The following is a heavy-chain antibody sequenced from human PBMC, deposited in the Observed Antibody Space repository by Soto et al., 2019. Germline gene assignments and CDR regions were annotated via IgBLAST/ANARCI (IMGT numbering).Heavy chain of an antibody. Sequence: PSETLSLTCTVSGASISNDDYFWSWIRQPPGKGLEWIGFIYYSGTYYNPSLKSRATISADTSKNHFSLKLSSVTAADTAVYYCARGLRSWYYDYWGQGTLVTVSS. V-gene: IGHV4-30-4*01. CDR3: ARGLRSWYYDY. D-gene: IGHD6-13*01. J-gene: IGHJ4*02. CDR2: IYYSGT. CDR1: GASISNDDYF.